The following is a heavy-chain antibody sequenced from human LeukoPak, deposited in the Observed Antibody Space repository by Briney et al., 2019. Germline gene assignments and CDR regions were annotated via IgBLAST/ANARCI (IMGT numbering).Heavy chain of an antibody. J-gene: IGHJ4*02. CDR1: GFIFSSYG. V-gene: IGHV3-33*01. Sequence: PGGSLRLSCAASGFIFSSYGMHWVRQAPGKGLEWVAVIWYDGSNKNYADSIKGRFTISRDNSKNTLYLQMNSLSTEDTAVYYCARVSGAEAATGGYFDRWGQGTQVTVSS. CDR2: IWYDGSNK. D-gene: IGHD6-13*01. CDR3: ARVSGAEAATGGYFDR.